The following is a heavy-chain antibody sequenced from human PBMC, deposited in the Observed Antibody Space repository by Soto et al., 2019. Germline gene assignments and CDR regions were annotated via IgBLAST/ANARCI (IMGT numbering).Heavy chain of an antibody. Sequence: QVQLQESGPGLVKPSGTLSLTCAVSGDSVSSPYYWCWVRQPPGKGLEWIGEVFHTGTTSYNPSLRSRGTNTMDQSINQFPPDLRSVTAADPAVFFCARGAGWYAVPSWGPGTLVIVSS. CDR3: ARGAGWYAVPS. CDR1: GDSVSSPYY. CDR2: VFHTGTT. D-gene: IGHD6-19*01. J-gene: IGHJ5*02. V-gene: IGHV4-4*02.